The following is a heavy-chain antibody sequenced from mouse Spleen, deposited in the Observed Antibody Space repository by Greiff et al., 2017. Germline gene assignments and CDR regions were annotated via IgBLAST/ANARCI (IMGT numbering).Heavy chain of an antibody. CDR2: FDPYYDGT. CDR1: GYSFTDYK. D-gene: IGHD2-4*01. Sequence: VQLQQSGPELEKPGASVKISCKASGYSFTDYKMNWVRQNTGKSLEWIGNFDPYYDGTTYNQKFKGKATLTVDKSSSTAYMELLSLTSDDSAVYFCTRSRDYDGFAYWGQGTPVTVSA. CDR3: TRSRDYDGFAY. J-gene: IGHJ3*01. V-gene: IGHV1-18*01.